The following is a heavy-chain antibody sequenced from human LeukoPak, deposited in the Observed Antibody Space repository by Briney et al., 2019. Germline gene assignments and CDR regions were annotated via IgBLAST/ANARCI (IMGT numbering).Heavy chain of an antibody. Sequence: ASVKVSCKASGYTFTTLGITWVRQAPGQGLELMRWINTYNHNTYYAQKFQDRLTVTADTSTSTVYMDLSSLRSDDTAVYYCAREYCLGGKCWDPDYWGQGTLVTVSS. CDR2: INTYNHNT. J-gene: IGHJ4*02. D-gene: IGHD2-15*01. V-gene: IGHV1-18*01. CDR1: GYTFTTLG. CDR3: AREYCLGGKCWDPDY.